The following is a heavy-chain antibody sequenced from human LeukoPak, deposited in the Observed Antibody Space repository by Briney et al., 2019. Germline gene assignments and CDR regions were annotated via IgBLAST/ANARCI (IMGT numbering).Heavy chain of an antibody. CDR1: GFTFSSYA. CDR3: ATADWELH. V-gene: IGHV3-23*01. D-gene: IGHD1-26*01. J-gene: IGHJ4*02. Sequence: GGSLRLSCAASGFTFSSYAMSWVRQAPGKGLEWVSSISGSGDTTYYADSVKGRFTISRDNSKNTLYLQMNSLRVEDTAVYYCATADWELHWGQGTLVTVSS. CDR2: ISGSGDTT.